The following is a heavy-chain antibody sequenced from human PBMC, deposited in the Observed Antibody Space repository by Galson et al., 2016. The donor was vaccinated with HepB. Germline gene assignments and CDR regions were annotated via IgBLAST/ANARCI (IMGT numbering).Heavy chain of an antibody. CDR1: GFTFGAYG. D-gene: IGHD6-19*01. V-gene: IGHV3-23*01. Sequence: SLRLSCAASGFTFGAYGMSWVRLAPGKGLEWVSSISGGGGPKYADSVKGRFTVSRDNSKNTLYLQMNSLGAEDTAVYYCAKDRWVAVAVLLEYWGQGTLVTVSA. CDR3: AKDRWVAVAVLLEY. CDR2: ISGGGGPK. J-gene: IGHJ4*02.